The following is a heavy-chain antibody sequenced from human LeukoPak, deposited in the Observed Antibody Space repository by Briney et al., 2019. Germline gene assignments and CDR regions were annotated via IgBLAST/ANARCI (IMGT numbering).Heavy chain of an antibody. J-gene: IGHJ5*02. CDR3: AREINKWFDP. Sequence: GGSLRLSCAASGFAFSSHWMHWVRQAPGKGLVWVSRISPDGSTTKNADSVKGRFTISRDNARSTLFLQLNSLRAEDTAVYYCAREINKWFDPWGQGTLVTVSS. CDR2: ISPDGSTT. V-gene: IGHV3-74*03. CDR1: GFAFSSHW.